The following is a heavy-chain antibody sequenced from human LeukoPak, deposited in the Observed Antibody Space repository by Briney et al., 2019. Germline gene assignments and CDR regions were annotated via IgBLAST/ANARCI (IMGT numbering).Heavy chain of an antibody. CDR1: GFTFSSYG. CDR2: ISGSGGTT. Sequence: GGSLRLSCAASGFTFSSYGMNWVRQAPGKGLEWVSGISGSGGTTYYADSVKGRFTISRDNSKNSLSMQVSSLRAEDTAVYYCAKTNGYYSDWGQGTLVTVSS. J-gene: IGHJ4*02. D-gene: IGHD3-22*01. CDR3: AKTNGYYSD. V-gene: IGHV3-23*01.